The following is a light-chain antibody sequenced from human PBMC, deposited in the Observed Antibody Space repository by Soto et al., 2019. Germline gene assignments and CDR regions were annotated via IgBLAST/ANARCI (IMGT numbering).Light chain of an antibody. CDR2: GAS. Sequence: EVVLTQSPGTLSLSPGERATLSCRAIQSVSNNYLAWYQQKPGQAPRLLIYGASNRATGIPDRFSGSGSGTDFTLTISSLEPEDFAVYYCLQRSNWPSWTFGQGTKVDIK. J-gene: IGKJ1*01. CDR1: QSVSNNY. V-gene: IGKV3D-20*02. CDR3: LQRSNWPSWT.